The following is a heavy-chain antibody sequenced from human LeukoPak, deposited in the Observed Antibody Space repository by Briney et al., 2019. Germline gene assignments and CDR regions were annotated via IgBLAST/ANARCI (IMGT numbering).Heavy chain of an antibody. CDR3: AKMRAGVELDF. CDR1: GFTVSNNY. D-gene: IGHD1-26*01. J-gene: IGHJ4*02. V-gene: IGHV3-66*02. Sequence: PGGSLRLSCAASGFTVSNNYMNWVRPAPGKGLEWVSVIYSGGTTYYADSVKGRFTISRDNSKNTLYLQMNSLRPEDTAVYYCAKMRAGVELDFWGQGTLVTVSS. CDR2: IYSGGTT.